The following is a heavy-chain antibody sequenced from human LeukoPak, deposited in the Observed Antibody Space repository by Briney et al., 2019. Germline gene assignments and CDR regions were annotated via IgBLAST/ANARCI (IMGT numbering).Heavy chain of an antibody. CDR3: AKEHMAAAVYYFDY. D-gene: IGHD6-13*01. V-gene: IGHV3-23*01. CDR2: INPSSGST. Sequence: GGSLRLSCAASGFTFSSYSMNWVRQAPGKGLEWVSSINPSSGSTYYADSVKGRFTISEDNSKNTLYLQMNSLRAEDTAVYYCAKEHMAAAVYYFDYWGQGTLVTVSS. J-gene: IGHJ4*02. CDR1: GFTFSSYS.